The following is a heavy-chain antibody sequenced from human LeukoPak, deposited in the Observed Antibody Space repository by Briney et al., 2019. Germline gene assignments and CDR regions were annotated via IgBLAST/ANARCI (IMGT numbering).Heavy chain of an antibody. CDR1: GYTFTGYY. Sequence: ASVKVSCKASGYTFTGYYMHCVRQAPGQGLEWMGWINPNSGGTNYAQKFQGRVTMTRDTSISTAYMELSRLRSDDTAVYYCARDRRITMIVVSGAFDYWGQGTLVTVSS. CDR2: INPNSGGT. J-gene: IGHJ4*02. V-gene: IGHV1-2*02. D-gene: IGHD3-22*01. CDR3: ARDRRITMIVVSGAFDY.